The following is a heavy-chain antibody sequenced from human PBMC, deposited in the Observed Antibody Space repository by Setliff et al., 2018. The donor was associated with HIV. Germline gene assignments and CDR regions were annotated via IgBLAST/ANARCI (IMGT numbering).Heavy chain of an antibody. V-gene: IGHV4-59*08. D-gene: IGHD3-22*01. CDR1: GGSISSYY. CDR3: ARILLYDSSAYFVNAFDI. CDR2: IYYSGST. Sequence: SETLSLTCTVSGGSISSYYWSWIRQPPGKGLEWIWYIYYSGSTNYNPSLKSRVTISVDTSKNQFYLKLSSVTAADTAVYYCARILLYDSSAYFVNAFDIWGQGTVVTVSS. J-gene: IGHJ3*02.